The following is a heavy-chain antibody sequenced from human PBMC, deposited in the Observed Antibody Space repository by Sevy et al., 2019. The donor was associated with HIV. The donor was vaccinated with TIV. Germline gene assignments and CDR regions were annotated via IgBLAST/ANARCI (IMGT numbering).Heavy chain of an antibody. D-gene: IGHD6-13*01. J-gene: IGHJ6*02. V-gene: IGHV4-34*01. CDR1: GGSLSGYY. CDR2: VHHSGST. CDR3: ARIQQVVNYYNYYGLDV. Sequence: SETLSLTCSVYGGSLSGYYWSWIRQSPGRGPEWIGEVHHSGSTNYNPSFKSRVTMSVDTSKNQFSLNLSSVTAADAAVYYCARIQQVVNYYNYYGLDVWGQGTTVTVSS.